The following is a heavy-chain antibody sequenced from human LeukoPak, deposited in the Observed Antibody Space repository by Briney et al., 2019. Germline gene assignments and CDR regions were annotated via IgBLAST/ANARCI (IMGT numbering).Heavy chain of an antibody. Sequence: SETLSLTCTVSGGSISSSSYYWGWIRQPPGKGLQWMGSIYYSGSTYYNPSLKSRVTISVDTSKNQFSLKLSSVIAADTAVYYCARFPGSAEYRHYYYMDVWGKGTTVTVSS. J-gene: IGHJ6*03. V-gene: IGHV4-39*07. CDR3: ARFPGSAEYRHYYYMDV. CDR2: IYYSGST. CDR1: GGSISSSSYY. D-gene: IGHD2-15*01.